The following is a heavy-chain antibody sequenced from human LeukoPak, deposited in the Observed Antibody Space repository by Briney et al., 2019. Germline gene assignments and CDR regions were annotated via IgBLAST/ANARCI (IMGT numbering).Heavy chain of an antibody. V-gene: IGHV4-59*01. CDR2: IFYNGDI. Sequence: SETLSLTCTVSDGSITSSYWSWARQPPGKGLEYIGYIFYNGDINYNPSLKSRVTISMDTSKSQVSLKLNSVSAADTAVYYCARFARTPANWGQGILVTVSS. CDR3: ARFARTPAN. CDR1: DGSITSSY. J-gene: IGHJ4*02. D-gene: IGHD6-6*01.